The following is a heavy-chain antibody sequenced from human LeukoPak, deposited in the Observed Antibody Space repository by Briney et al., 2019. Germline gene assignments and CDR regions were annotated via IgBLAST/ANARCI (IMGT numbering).Heavy chain of an antibody. V-gene: IGHV4-30-4*08. CDR3: AREYRYDFWSGYPGRFDP. Sequence: PTQTLSLTCTVSGGPISSGDYYWSWIRQPPGKGLEWIGYIYYRGTTYYNPSLKSRVTISVDTSKNQFSLKLSSVTAADTAVYYCAREYRYDFWSGYPGRFDPWGQGTLVTVSS. J-gene: IGHJ5*02. CDR1: GGPISSGDYY. D-gene: IGHD3-3*01. CDR2: IYYRGTT.